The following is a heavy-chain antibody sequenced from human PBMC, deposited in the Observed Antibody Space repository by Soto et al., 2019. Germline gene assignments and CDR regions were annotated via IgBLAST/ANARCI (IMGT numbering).Heavy chain of an antibody. CDR3: AKDDIVVVVAATPYYYYGMDV. D-gene: IGHD2-15*01. CDR2: ISYDGSNK. CDR1: GFTFSSYG. Sequence: QVQLVESGGGVVQPGRSLRLSCAASGFTFSSYGVHWVRQAPGKGLEWVAVISYDGSNKYYADSVKGRFTISRDNSKNTLYLQMNSLRAEDTAVYYCAKDDIVVVVAATPYYYYGMDVWGQGTTVTVSS. J-gene: IGHJ6*02. V-gene: IGHV3-30*18.